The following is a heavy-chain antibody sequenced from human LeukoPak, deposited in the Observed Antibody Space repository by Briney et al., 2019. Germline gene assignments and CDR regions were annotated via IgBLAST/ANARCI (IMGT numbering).Heavy chain of an antibody. V-gene: IGHV1-18*04. CDR2: ISAYNGNT. J-gene: IGHJ4*02. CDR1: GYAFTSYG. Sequence: ASVKVSCKASGYAFTSYGISWVRQAPGQGLEWMGWISAYNGNTNYAQKLQGRVTMTTDTSTSTAYMELRCLRSDDTDVYYCATPDRFGELLLVYWGQGTLVTVSS. D-gene: IGHD3-10*01. CDR3: ATPDRFGELLLVY.